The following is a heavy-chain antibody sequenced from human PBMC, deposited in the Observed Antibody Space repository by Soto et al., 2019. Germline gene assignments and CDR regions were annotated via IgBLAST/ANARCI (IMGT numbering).Heavy chain of an antibody. CDR2: IYYSGST. J-gene: IGHJ4*02. CDR1: GGSISSSSYY. V-gene: IGHV4-39*01. D-gene: IGHD2-15*01. Sequence: PSETLSLTCTVSGGSISSSSYYWGWIRQPPGKGLEWIGSIYYSGSTYYNPSLKSRVTISVDTSKNQFSLRLSSVTTADTAVYYCARHGRGNGGNTRELDYWGQGTLVTVSS. CDR3: ARHGRGNGGNTRELDY.